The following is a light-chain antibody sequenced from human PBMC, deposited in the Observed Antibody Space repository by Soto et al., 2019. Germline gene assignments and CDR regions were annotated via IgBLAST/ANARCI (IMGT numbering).Light chain of an antibody. CDR3: SSYAGSNNWV. V-gene: IGLV2-8*01. CDR2: EVT. J-gene: IGLJ3*02. CDR1: SSDVGDYNY. Sequence: QSALTQPPSASGSPGQSVTISCTGTSSDVGDYNYVSWYQQHPGKAPKLLIYEVTERPSGVPDRFSGSKSGNTASLTGSGXXXXXXXDYXCSSYAGSNNWVFGGGTK.